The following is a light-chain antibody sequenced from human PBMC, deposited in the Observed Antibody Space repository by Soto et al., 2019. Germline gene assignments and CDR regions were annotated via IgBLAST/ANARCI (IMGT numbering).Light chain of an antibody. CDR3: QQSYSTPPT. V-gene: IGKV1-39*01. J-gene: IGKJ1*01. CDR1: PSISSY. CDR2: AAS. Sequence: DIQMTQSPSSLAASVGDSLTITSRAKPSISSYLQWCQQKPGKAPKLLMYAASSLQSGVPSMFSGSGSGKYFTLTISRLQPEDFATYYCQQSYSTPPTFGQGTKVDIK.